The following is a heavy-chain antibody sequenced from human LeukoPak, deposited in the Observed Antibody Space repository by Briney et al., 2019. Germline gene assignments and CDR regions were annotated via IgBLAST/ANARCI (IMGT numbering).Heavy chain of an antibody. Sequence: SETLSLTCTVSGGSISSYYWSWIRQPPGKGLEWIGYIYYSGSTNYNPSLKSRVTISVDTSKNQFSLKLSSVTAADTAVYYCARGSGWYLGAFDIWGQGTMVTVSS. D-gene: IGHD6-19*01. V-gene: IGHV4-59*01. CDR1: GGSISSYY. J-gene: IGHJ3*02. CDR3: ARGSGWYLGAFDI. CDR2: IYYSGST.